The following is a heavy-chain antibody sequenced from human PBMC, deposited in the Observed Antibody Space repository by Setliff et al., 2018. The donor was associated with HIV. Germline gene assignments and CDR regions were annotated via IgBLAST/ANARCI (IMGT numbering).Heavy chain of an antibody. CDR3: ARYRRPPYYLDY. D-gene: IGHD3-16*02. CDR1: GDSISSYY. J-gene: IGHJ4*02. Sequence: LSLTCTVSGDSISSYYWSWIRQPPGKELEWIGYIYSTGDSNYNPSLKSRVTMAVDTSKNQFSLKLTSVTAADTAVYYCARYRRPPYYLDYWGQGTLVTSPQ. CDR2: IYSTGDS. V-gene: IGHV4-4*09.